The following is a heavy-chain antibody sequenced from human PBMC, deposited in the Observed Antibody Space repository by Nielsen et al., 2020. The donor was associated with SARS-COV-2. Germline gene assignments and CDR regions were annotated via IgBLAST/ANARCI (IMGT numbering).Heavy chain of an antibody. CDR1: GYTFTSYG. CDR3: ARGAVRGSYYYYYGMDV. Sequence: ASVKVSCKASGYTFTSYGISWVRQAPGQGLEWMGWISAYNGNTNYAQKLQGRVTMTTDTSTSTAYIELRSLRSDDTAVYYCARGAVRGSYYYYYGMDVWGQGTTVTVSS. J-gene: IGHJ6*02. V-gene: IGHV1-18*01. D-gene: IGHD3-10*01. CDR2: ISAYNGNT.